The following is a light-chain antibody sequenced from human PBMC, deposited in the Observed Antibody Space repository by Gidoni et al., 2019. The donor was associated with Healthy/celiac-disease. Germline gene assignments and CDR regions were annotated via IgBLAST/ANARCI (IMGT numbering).Light chain of an antibody. CDR2: CAS. CDR3: QQYNNWPPA. V-gene: IGKV3-15*01. CDR1: QSFSSN. J-gene: IGKJ2*01. Sequence: ERVITQSPATLAVSPGERATLSCRASQSFSSNLAWYQPKPGQAPSLLIYCASPRATGIPARFSVSVSGTEFTLTISSLQSEDFAVYYCQQYNNWPPAFGQGTKLEIK.